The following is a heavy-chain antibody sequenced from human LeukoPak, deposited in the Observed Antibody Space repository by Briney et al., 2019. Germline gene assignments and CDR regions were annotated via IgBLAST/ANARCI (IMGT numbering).Heavy chain of an antibody. Sequence: ASVKVSCKASGYTFASYDINWVRQATGQGLEWMGCMNPNSGNTGYAQKFQGRVTMTRNTSISTAYMELSSLRSEDTAVYYCARGRLYSSGYSSRYYYMDVWGKGTTVTVSS. CDR1: GYTFASYD. D-gene: IGHD3-22*01. CDR3: ARGRLYSSGYSSRYYYMDV. CDR2: MNPNSGNT. V-gene: IGHV1-8*01. J-gene: IGHJ6*03.